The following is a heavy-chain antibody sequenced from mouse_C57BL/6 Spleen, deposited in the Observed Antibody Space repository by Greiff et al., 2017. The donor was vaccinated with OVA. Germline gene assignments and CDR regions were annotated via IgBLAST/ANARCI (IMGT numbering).Heavy chain of an antibody. CDR1: GYTFTSYW. CDR3: ARGGITTVKDYAMDY. Sequence: VQLQQPGTELVKPGASVKLSCKASGYTFTSYWMHWVKQRPGQGLEWIGNINPSNGGTNYNEKFKSKATLTVDKSSSTAYMQLSSLTSEDSAVYYCARGGITTVKDYAMDYWGQGTSVTVSS. D-gene: IGHD1-1*01. CDR2: INPSNGGT. V-gene: IGHV1-53*01. J-gene: IGHJ4*01.